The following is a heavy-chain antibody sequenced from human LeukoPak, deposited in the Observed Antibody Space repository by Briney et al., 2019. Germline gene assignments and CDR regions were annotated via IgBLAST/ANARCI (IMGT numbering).Heavy chain of an antibody. CDR2: INPSGGST. J-gene: IGHJ4*02. V-gene: IGHV1-46*01. CDR1: GYTFTSYY. Sequence: ASVKVSCKASGYTFTSYYMHWVRQAPGQGLEWMGIINPSGGSTSYAQKFQGRVTITADKSTSTAYMELSSLRSEDTAVYYCARDGDAGKFDYWGQGTLVTVSS. CDR3: ARDGDAGKFDY. D-gene: IGHD7-27*01.